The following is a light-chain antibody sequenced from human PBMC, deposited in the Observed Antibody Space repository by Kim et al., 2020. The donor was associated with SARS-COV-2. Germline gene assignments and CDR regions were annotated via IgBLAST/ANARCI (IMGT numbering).Light chain of an antibody. CDR2: AAS. J-gene: IGKJ4*01. CDR3: QQANSVPPT. Sequence: ASVGDRVTITCRASQGISTWLDWYQQKPGKAPKLLIYAASSLQSGVPSRLSGSGSGTDFTLTISSLQPEEFATYYCQQANSVPPTFGGGTKVEIK. CDR1: QGISTW. V-gene: IGKV1-12*01.